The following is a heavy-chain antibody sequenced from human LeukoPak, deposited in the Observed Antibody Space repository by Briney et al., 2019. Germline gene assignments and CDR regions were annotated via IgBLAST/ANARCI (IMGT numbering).Heavy chain of an antibody. Sequence: GGSLRLSCAASGFTFSSYWMHWVRQAPGKGLVWVSRINSDGSSTSYADSVKGRFTISRDNAKNTLYLQMNSLRAEDTAVYYCARGVTGEYYFDYWGQGTLVTVPS. CDR2: INSDGSST. CDR1: GFTFSSYW. J-gene: IGHJ4*02. D-gene: IGHD7-27*01. V-gene: IGHV3-74*01. CDR3: ARGVTGEYYFDY.